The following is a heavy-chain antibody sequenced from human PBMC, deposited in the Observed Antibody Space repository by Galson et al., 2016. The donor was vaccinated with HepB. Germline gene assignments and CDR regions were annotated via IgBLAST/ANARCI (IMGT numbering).Heavy chain of an antibody. CDR1: GFTFRNYA. CDR3: ATQSASTKCYWCLDP. D-gene: IGHD2-2*01. Sequence: SLRLSCAASGFTFRNYAMTWVRQAPGKGLEWVSLIYSNGATTYADSVRGRFTISRDNSTNMMYLEMNSLRADDTAVYYCATQSASTKCYWCLDPWGQGTLVTVSS. CDR2: IYSNGAT. J-gene: IGHJ5*02. V-gene: IGHV3-53*01.